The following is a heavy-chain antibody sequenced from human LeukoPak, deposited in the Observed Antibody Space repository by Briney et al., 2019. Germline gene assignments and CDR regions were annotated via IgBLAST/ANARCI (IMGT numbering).Heavy chain of an antibody. CDR3: AKDLQPYYYDSSGYFDY. J-gene: IGHJ4*02. D-gene: IGHD3-22*01. Sequence: GGSLRLSCAASGLYVGRYWMSWVRQAPGEGLEWVANIKQDESEKDYLDSVKGRFTISRDNAKNSLYLQMNSLRAEDTAVYYCAKDLQPYYYDSSGYFDYWGQGTLVTVSS. CDR2: IKQDESEK. V-gene: IGHV3-7*03. CDR1: GLYVGRYW.